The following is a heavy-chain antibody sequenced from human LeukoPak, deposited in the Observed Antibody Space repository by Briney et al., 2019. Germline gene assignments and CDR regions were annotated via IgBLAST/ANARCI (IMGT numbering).Heavy chain of an antibody. Sequence: SETLSLTCTVSGGSISSYYWSWIRQPPGKGLEWIGFVHSGSTNYNPSLKSRVTISEDTSKNQFSLELSSVTAADTAVYYCARRGFFDYWGEGILVTVSS. CDR2: VHSGST. D-gene: IGHD3-10*01. CDR1: GGSISSYY. CDR3: ARRGFFDY. V-gene: IGHV4-59*01. J-gene: IGHJ4*02.